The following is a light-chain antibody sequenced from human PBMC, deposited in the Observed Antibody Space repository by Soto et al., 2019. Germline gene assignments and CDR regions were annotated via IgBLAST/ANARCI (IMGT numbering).Light chain of an antibody. J-gene: IGKJ1*01. CDR3: QQSYSTPWT. CDR1: QSISRC. CDR2: AAS. V-gene: IGKV1-39*01. Sequence: DIQRTQSPSSLSSSVGDRVTITCRARQSISRCLNWYQQKTGKAPKLLIYAASSSQSGVPSRFSGKGDGTDFTLTISSLQPDDFANYYCQQSYSTPWTFGQETKVEIQ.